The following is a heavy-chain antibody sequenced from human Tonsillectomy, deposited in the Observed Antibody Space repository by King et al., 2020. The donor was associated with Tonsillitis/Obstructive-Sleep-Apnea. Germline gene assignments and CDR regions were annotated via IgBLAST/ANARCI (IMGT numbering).Heavy chain of an antibody. V-gene: IGHV3-7*01. D-gene: IGHD3-3*01. J-gene: IGHJ4*02. Sequence: VQLVESGGGLVQPGGSLRLSCAASGFTFSSYWMSWVRQAPGKGLEWVANIKQDGSEKYYVDSVKGRFTISRENAKNSLYLQMNSLRAVDTAVYYCARGPSTIFGVAAPFFDYWGQGTLVTVSS. CDR1: GFTFSSYW. CDR2: IKQDGSEK. CDR3: ARGPSTIFGVAAPFFDY.